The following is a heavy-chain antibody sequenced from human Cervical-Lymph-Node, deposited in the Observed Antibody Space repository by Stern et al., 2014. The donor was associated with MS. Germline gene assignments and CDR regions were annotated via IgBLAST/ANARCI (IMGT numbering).Heavy chain of an antibody. J-gene: IGHJ5*02. Sequence: VQLEESGAEVKKPGASVKVSCKASGYTFTTYGFSWVRHAPGQGLEWMGWISAYNGNTNYAQKLQGRVTLTTDTSTNTAYMELRSLRSDDTAVYYCARGRWSSGWFDPWGQGTLVTVSS. CDR3: ARGRWSSGWFDP. CDR2: ISAYNGNT. V-gene: IGHV1-18*01. CDR1: GYTFTTYG. D-gene: IGHD4-23*01.